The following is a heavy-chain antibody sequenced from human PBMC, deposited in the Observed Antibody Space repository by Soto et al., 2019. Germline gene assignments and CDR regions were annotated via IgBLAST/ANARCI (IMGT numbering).Heavy chain of an antibody. J-gene: IGHJ4*02. CDR1: GFTFSSYA. V-gene: IGHV3-23*01. D-gene: IGHD6-19*01. CDR2: ISGSGVST. CDR3: AKVGSTGWVFDY. Sequence: SLRLSCAASGFTFSSYAMSWVRQAPGKGLECVSGISGSGVSTYYADSVKGRFTISRDNSKNTLYLQMNSLRAEDTAIYYCAKVGSTGWVFDYWGQGILVTVSS.